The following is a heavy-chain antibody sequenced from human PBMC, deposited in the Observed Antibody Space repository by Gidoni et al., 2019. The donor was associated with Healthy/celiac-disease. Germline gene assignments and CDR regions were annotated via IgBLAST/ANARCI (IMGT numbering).Heavy chain of an antibody. J-gene: IGHJ3*02. CDR2: ISSNGGST. CDR3: VKDLGGITMIVVATSRGFDI. Sequence: EVQLVESGGGLVQPGGSLRLSCSASGFTFSLYAIPWVRQAPGKGLEYVSAISSNGGSTYYADSVKGRFTISRDNSKNTLYLQMSSLRAEDTAVYYCVKDLGGITMIVVATSRGFDIWGQGTMVTVSS. V-gene: IGHV3-64D*06. CDR1: GFTFSLYA. D-gene: IGHD3-22*01.